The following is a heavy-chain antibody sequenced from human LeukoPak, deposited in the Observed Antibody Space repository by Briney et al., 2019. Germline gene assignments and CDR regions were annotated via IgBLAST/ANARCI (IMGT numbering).Heavy chain of an antibody. V-gene: IGHV4-61*02. CDR2: IYTSGRT. J-gene: IGHJ5*02. D-gene: IGHD6-6*01. CDR1: RGSIRSGSYY. Sequence: PXQTLSLTCTVSRGSIRSGSYYWGWLRQPAGKGLEWIGRIYTSGRTNYNPSRKRRVTISVDTSKNQFSLKLSSVTAADTAVYYCARGPHSSSLRNWFDPWGQGTLVTVSS. CDR3: ARGPHSSSLRNWFDP.